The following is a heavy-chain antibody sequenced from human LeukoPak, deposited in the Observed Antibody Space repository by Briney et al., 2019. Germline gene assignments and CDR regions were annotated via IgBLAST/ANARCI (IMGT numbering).Heavy chain of an antibody. J-gene: IGHJ4*02. V-gene: IGHV3-74*01. Sequence: GGSLRLSCAASSFSFNSYWMLWVRQAPGKGLVWVSRINTDGTSTTYADSVEGRFTISRDNAKNTLYLQMSSLRAEDTAVYYCARVGGSYSIDYWGQRTVVTVSS. CDR1: SFSFNSYW. D-gene: IGHD1-26*01. CDR2: INTDGTST. CDR3: ARVGGSYSIDY.